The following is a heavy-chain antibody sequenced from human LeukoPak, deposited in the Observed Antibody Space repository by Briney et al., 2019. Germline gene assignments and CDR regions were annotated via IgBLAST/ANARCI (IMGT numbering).Heavy chain of an antibody. V-gene: IGHV3-13*01. J-gene: IGHJ3*01. CDR2: IGTAGDT. CDR1: GFTFSNYD. CDR3: ARSSGALGNAFDV. Sequence: PGGSLRLSCAASGFTFSNYDMHWVRQATGKGLEWVSGIGTAGDTYYPGSVRGRFTISRENAENSLYLQMNSLRAGGTAVYYCARSSGALGNAFDVWGQGTMVTVSS. D-gene: IGHD7-27*01.